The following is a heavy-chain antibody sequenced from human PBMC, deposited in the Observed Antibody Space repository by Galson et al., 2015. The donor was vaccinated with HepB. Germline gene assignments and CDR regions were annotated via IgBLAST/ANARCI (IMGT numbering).Heavy chain of an antibody. CDR3: ARDQSPLYCTNGVCYPYYFDY. CDR2: ISYDGSNK. CDR1: GFTFSSYA. Sequence: SLRLSCAASGFTFSSYAMHWVRQAPGKGLEWVAVISYDGSNKYYADSVKGRFTISRDNSKNTLYLQMNSLRAEDTAVYYCARDQSPLYCTNGVCYPYYFDYWGQGTLVTVSS. D-gene: IGHD2-8*01. V-gene: IGHV3-30-3*01. J-gene: IGHJ4*02.